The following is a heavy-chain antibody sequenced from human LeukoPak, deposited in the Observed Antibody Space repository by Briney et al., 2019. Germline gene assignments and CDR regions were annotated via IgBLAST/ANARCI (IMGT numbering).Heavy chain of an antibody. D-gene: IGHD3-10*01. CDR1: GFTVSSNY. Sequence: GGSLRLSCAASGFTVSSNYMRWVRQAPGKGLEWVSVICSGGSPHYADSAKARYTTSRDNSKNTLYLKTNNLGAEDTAVDYGARWVRGALLTLWGQGTLVTVSS. CDR3: ARWVRGALLTL. J-gene: IGHJ4*02. V-gene: IGHV3-53*01. CDR2: ICSGGSP.